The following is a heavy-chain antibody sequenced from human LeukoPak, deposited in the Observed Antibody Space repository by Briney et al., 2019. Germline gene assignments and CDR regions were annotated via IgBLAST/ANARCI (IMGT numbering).Heavy chain of an antibody. V-gene: IGHV7-4-1*02. CDR3: ARDPPITHDYPLGSDY. CDR1: GYTFSTYN. Sequence: ASVKVSCKASGYTFSTYNMNWVRQAPGQGLEWMGWINTKTGSPTYAQGFTGRFVFSLDTSVSTAYLQINSLKTEDTAVYYCARDPPITHDYPLGSDYWGQGTLVTVSS. J-gene: IGHJ4*02. CDR2: INTKTGSP. D-gene: IGHD4-11*01.